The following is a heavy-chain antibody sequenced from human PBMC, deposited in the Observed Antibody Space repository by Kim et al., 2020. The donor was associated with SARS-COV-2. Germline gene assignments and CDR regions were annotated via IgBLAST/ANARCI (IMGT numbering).Heavy chain of an antibody. D-gene: IGHD3-10*01. J-gene: IGHJ6*02. CDR3: ASSSGSDYSYYYGMDV. V-gene: IGHV1-69*06. Sequence: SVKVSCKASGCTFTSYAINWVRQAPGQGLEWMGGINPNCGTTNYAQKFQGRVTITADKSTSTAYMELSSLRSEDTAVYYCASSSGSDYSYYYGMDVSGQGTTVSLS. CDR2: INPNCGTT. CDR1: GCTFTSYA.